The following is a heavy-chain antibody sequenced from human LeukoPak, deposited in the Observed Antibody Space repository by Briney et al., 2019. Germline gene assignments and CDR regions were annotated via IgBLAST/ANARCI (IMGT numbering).Heavy chain of an antibody. CDR1: GFTFNTYA. D-gene: IGHD6-19*01. CDR3: AKATIEQWLVKVDSFDS. Sequence: GGSLRLSCAASGFTFNTYAMSWVRQAPGKGLEWVSSISGGGDTTNYADSVKGRFTISRDNSKNTLYLQMNSLRGEDTARYYCAKATIEQWLVKVDSFDSWGQGTLVSVSS. V-gene: IGHV3-23*01. J-gene: IGHJ4*02. CDR2: ISGGGDTT.